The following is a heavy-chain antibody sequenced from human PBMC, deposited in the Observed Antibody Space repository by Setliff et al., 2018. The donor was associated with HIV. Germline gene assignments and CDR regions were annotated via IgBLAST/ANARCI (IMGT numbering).Heavy chain of an antibody. J-gene: IGHJ6*03. D-gene: IGHD3-3*01. V-gene: IGHV3-74*01. Sequence: GGSLRLSCAASGFTFSNNWMHWVRQAPGKGLVWVSRINGDGSSTLYADSVKGRFTISRDNAKNSPYLQMNSLRAEDTAVYYCTRDPYNFWSGFSYYYHMDVWGKGTTVTVSS. CDR3: TRDPYNFWSGFSYYYHMDV. CDR1: GFTFSNNW. CDR2: INGDGSST.